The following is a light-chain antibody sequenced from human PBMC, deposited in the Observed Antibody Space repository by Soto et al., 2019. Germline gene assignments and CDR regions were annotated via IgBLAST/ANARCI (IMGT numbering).Light chain of an antibody. Sequence: TMSVGAVSLSTGDRATLSCRASQSVTSSLLAWYQQQPGQAPRLLFNAASSRAPGIPDRFSGSGSGTDYTLTISRLDPEEDAVRYCHPDAGSPVIPFGQVTRLDI. J-gene: IGKJ5*01. V-gene: IGKV3-20*01. CDR1: QSVTSSL. CDR2: AAS. CDR3: HPDAGSPVIP.